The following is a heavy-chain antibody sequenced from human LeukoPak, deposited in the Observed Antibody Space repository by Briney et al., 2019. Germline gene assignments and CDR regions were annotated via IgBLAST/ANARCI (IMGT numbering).Heavy chain of an antibody. CDR1: GFKFSSYS. D-gene: IGHD3-9*01. V-gene: IGHV3-23*01. CDR3: AIEAPYDIKPSQVIDY. J-gene: IGHJ4*02. CDR2: ISGSGGST. Sequence: RAGGSLRLSCAASGFKFSSYSMKWVRQAPGKGLEWVSAISGSGGSTYYADSVKGRFTISRDNSKNTLYLQMNSLRAEDTAVYYCAIEAPYDIKPSQVIDYWGQGTLVTVSP.